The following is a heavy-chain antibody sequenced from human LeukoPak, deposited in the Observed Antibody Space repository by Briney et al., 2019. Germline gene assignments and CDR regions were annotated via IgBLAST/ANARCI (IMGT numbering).Heavy chain of an antibody. D-gene: IGHD2-8*02. CDR1: GFTFGDYP. V-gene: IGHV3-49*03. CDR2: IRSKTFGGTT. Sequence: PGGSLRLSCTASGFTFGDYPMSWFRQAPGKGPEWVGFIRSKTFGGTTEYAASVKGRFSISRDDSKSIAYLQMNSLKTEDTAMYYCTRADRLVASYFDYWGQGTLVTVSS. CDR3: TRADRLVASYFDY. J-gene: IGHJ4*02.